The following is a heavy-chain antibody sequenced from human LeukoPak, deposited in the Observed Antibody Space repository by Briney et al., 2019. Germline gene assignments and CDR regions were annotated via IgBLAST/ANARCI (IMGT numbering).Heavy chain of an antibody. CDR1: GLTFSTSG. J-gene: IGHJ4*02. V-gene: IGHV3-21*06. Sequence: GGSLRLSCTTSGLTFSTSGFNWVRQAPGKGLEWVASIGPTGFDRYHADSIKGRFTISRDNANNFLYLRMDSLRAEDTAVYYCATETNGRHYDYWGQGTLLTVSS. D-gene: IGHD1-14*01. CDR2: IGPTGFDR. CDR3: ATETNGRHYDY.